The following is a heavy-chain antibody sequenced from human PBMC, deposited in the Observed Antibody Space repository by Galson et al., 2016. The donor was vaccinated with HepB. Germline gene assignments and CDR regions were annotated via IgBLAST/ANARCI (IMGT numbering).Heavy chain of an antibody. CDR3: ARDQKYSGSDFYYAMDV. V-gene: IGHV3-30*04. D-gene: IGHD5-12*01. J-gene: IGHJ6*04. CDR2: ISYDGTKQ. Sequence: SLRLSCAASGFTFSQFAVHWVRQAPGKGLEWVAVISYDGTKQYYTDSVKGRFTVSRDDSENTLYLQMNTLRPEDTAVYYCARDQKYSGSDFYYAMDVWGKGATVTVSS. CDR1: GFTFSQFA.